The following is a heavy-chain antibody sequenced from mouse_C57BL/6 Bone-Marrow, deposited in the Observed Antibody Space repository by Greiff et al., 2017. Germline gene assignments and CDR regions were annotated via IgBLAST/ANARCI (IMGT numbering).Heavy chain of an antibody. V-gene: IGHV5-4*01. D-gene: IGHD1-1*01. CDR1: GFTFSSYA. Sequence: EVQLVESGGGLVKPGGSLKLSCAASGFTFSSYAMSWVRQTPEKRLEWVATISDGGSYTYYPDNVKGRFTISRDNAKNNLYLQMSHLKSEDTAMYYCARALYYYGGSSAWFAYWGQGTLVTVSA. CDR3: ARALYYYGGSSAWFAY. CDR2: ISDGGSYT. J-gene: IGHJ3*01.